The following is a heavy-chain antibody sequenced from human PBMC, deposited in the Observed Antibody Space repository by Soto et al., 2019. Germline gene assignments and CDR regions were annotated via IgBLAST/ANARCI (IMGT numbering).Heavy chain of an antibody. CDR1: GGSVNTAGHY. CDR2: IYHSGFT. CDR3: ARGDMVVTGFFDF. Sequence: SETLSLTCSVSGGSVNTAGHYWNWIRQSPGKSLEWIGHIYHSGFTKYNPSLQSRVTISIDASKGHFSLKLTSVTAADTAVYYCARGDMVVTGFFDFWGQGTLVTVS. J-gene: IGHJ4*02. V-gene: IGHV4-61*03. D-gene: IGHD5-12*01.